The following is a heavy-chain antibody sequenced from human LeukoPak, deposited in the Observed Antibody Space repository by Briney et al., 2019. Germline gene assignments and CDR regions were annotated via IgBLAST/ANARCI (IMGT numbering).Heavy chain of an antibody. J-gene: IGHJ3*02. CDR1: GYTFSSYG. V-gene: IGHV1-8*03. CDR3: ARAVRYCSSTSCYKSTFDI. Sequence: AASVKVSCKASGYTFSSYGISWVRQATGQGLEWMGWMNPNSGNTGYAQKFQGRVTITRNTSISTAYMELSSLRSEDTAVYYCARAVRYCSSTSCYKSTFDIWGQGTMVTVSS. D-gene: IGHD2-2*02. CDR2: MNPNSGNT.